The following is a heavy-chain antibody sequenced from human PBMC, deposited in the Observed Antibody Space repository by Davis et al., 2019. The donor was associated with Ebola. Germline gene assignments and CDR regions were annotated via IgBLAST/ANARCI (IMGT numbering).Heavy chain of an antibody. CDR2: IIPIFGTA. V-gene: IGHV1-69*06. CDR1: GGTFSSYA. CDR3: ARDRYYYDSTGYYYSYYYYGMDV. J-gene: IGHJ6*02. D-gene: IGHD3-22*01. Sequence: SVKVSCKASGGTFSSYAISWVRQAPGQGLEWMGGIIPIFGTANYAQKFQGRVTITADKSTSTAYMELSSLRSEDTAVYYCARDRYYYDSTGYYYSYYYYGMDVWGQGTTVTVSS.